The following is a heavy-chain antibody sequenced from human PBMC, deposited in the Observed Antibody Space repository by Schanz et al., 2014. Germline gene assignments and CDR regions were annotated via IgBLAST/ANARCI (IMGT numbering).Heavy chain of an antibody. V-gene: IGHV1-69*09. CDR2: IIPILGIA. Sequence: QGQLVQSGAEVKKPGASLKVSCKASGYSFSAHYLHWEREAPGQGLDWMGRIIPILGIANYAQKFQGRVTNTADKSTSTAYMELSSLRSEDTAVYYCARDRLECGAECYSVEVFEIWGQGTLVIVSS. D-gene: IGHD2-21*01. J-gene: IGHJ4*02. CDR3: ARDRLECGAECYSVEVFEI. CDR1: GYSFSAHY.